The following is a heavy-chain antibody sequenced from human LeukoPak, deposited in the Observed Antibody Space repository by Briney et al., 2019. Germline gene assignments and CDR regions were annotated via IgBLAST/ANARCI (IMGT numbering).Heavy chain of an antibody. Sequence: GGSLRLSCVASGFTFSSYWMSWVRQAPGKGLEWVANIKQDGSEKYHVDSVKGRFTISRDNAKNSLYLQMNSLRAEDTAVYYCASGGWWFTYWGQGTLVTVSS. CDR2: IKQDGSEK. CDR1: GFTFSSYW. V-gene: IGHV3-7*01. J-gene: IGHJ4*02. D-gene: IGHD6-19*01. CDR3: ASGGWWFTY.